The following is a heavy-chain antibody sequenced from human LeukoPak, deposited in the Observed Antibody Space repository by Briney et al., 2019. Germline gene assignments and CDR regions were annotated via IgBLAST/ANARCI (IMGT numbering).Heavy chain of an antibody. CDR3: AIAYCAKDDDNYSLFYYLDH. J-gene: IGHJ6*03. CDR1: GYTFTSCN. CDR2: LNPNSGNT. V-gene: IGHV1-8*01. D-gene: IGHD4/OR15-4a*01. Sequence: AAVTVSCTASGYTFTSCNINWVREATGQGLEWMGWLNPNSGNTGYAQKFQGRVTMTRNTSISNNYMEMSSLRSKDTTVYYSAIAYCAKDDDNYSLFYYLDHWGQGTTVTLSS.